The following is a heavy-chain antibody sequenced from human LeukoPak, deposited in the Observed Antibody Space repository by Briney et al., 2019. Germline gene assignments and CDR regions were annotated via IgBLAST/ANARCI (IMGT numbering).Heavy chain of an antibody. D-gene: IGHD3-22*01. CDR3: AKTYYYDSSGDLDY. Sequence: PGGSLRLSCAASGFTFSSYAMSWVRQAPGKGLEWVSAISGSGGSTYYADSVKSRFTISRDNSKNTLYLQMNSLRAEDTAVYYCAKTYYYDSSGDLDYWGQGTLVTVSS. J-gene: IGHJ4*02. CDR2: ISGSGGST. V-gene: IGHV3-23*01. CDR1: GFTFSSYA.